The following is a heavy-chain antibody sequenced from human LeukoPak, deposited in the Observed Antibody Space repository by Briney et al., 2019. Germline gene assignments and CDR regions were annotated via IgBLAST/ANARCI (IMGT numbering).Heavy chain of an antibody. Sequence: PGGSLRLSCAASGFTFDDYAMHWVRQAPGKGLEWVSGISWNSGSIGYADSVKGRFTISRDNAKNSLYLQMNSLRAEDTALYYCAKGSGYYYDSSGPDYWGQGTLVTVSS. CDR3: AKGSGYYYDSSGPDY. CDR1: GFTFDDYA. D-gene: IGHD3-22*01. CDR2: ISWNSGSI. J-gene: IGHJ4*02. V-gene: IGHV3-9*01.